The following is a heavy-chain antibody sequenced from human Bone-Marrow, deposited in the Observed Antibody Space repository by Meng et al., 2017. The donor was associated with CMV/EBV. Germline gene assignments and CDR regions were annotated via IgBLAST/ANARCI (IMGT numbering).Heavy chain of an antibody. Sequence: GESLKISCTASGISGITVSSYNMNWVRQAPGKGLEWVSSIGSSGTYMYYADSVKGRFTISRDNAKNSLYLQMNSLRAEDTAMYYCAKVGLGPGNGMDVWGQGTTVTVSS. V-gene: IGHV3-21*01. CDR2: IGSSGTYM. CDR1: GISGITVSSYN. D-gene: IGHD1-26*01. CDR3: AKVGLGPGNGMDV. J-gene: IGHJ6*02.